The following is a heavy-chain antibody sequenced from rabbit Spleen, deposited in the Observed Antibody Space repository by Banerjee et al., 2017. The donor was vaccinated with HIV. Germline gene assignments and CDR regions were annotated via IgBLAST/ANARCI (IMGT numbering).Heavy chain of an antibody. V-gene: IGHV1S45*01. Sequence: QEQLEESGGDLVKPEGSLTLTCTASGFSFSYSYWICWVRQAPGKGLEWIACINADSNDITYYTTWAEGRFTISKTSSTTVTLQMTSLTAADTATYFCARDLVAVIGWNFKLWGPGTLVTVS. CDR3: ARDLVAVIGWNFKL. CDR1: GFSFSYSYW. D-gene: IGHD1-1*01. J-gene: IGHJ4*01. CDR2: INADSNDIT.